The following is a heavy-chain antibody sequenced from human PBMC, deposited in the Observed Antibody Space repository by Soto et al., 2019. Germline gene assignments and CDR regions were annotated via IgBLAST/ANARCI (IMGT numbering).Heavy chain of an antibody. CDR2: ISSSSSYI. D-gene: IGHD6-13*01. V-gene: IGHV3-21*01. J-gene: IGHJ5*02. CDR1: GFTFSSYS. CDR3: ARSSSWYNNWFDP. Sequence: EVQLVESGGGLVKPGGSLRLSCAASGFTFSSYSMNWVRQAPGKGLEWVSSISSSSSYIYYADSVKGRFTISRDNAKNSLYLQMNSLRAEDTAVYYCARSSSWYNNWFDPWGQGTLVTVS.